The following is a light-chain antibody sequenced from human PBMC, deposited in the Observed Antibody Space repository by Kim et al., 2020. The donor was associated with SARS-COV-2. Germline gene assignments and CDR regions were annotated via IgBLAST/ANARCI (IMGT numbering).Light chain of an antibody. J-gene: IGLJ1*01. Sequence: QSVLTQPPSVSGAPGQRVTISCTGSSSNIGAGYDVHWYQQLPGTAPKLLIYGNSNRPSGVPDRFSGSKSGTSASLAITGLQAEDEADYYCQSYHSSLSLYVFGTGTKLTVL. V-gene: IGLV1-40*01. CDR3: QSYHSSLSLYV. CDR1: SSNIGAGYD. CDR2: GNS.